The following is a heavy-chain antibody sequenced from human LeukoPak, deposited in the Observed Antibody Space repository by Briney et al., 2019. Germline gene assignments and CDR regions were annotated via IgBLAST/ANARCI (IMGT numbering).Heavy chain of an antibody. Sequence: GESLKISCKGSGYSFTSYWIGCVRQMPGKGLEWMGIIYPGDSDTRYSPSFQGQVTIPDDKSISTAYLQWSSLKASDTAMYYCARMGSLDSSSWFGAFDIWGQGTMVTVSS. CDR2: IYPGDSDT. CDR3: ARMGSLDSSSWFGAFDI. D-gene: IGHD6-13*01. J-gene: IGHJ3*02. V-gene: IGHV5-51*01. CDR1: GYSFTSYW.